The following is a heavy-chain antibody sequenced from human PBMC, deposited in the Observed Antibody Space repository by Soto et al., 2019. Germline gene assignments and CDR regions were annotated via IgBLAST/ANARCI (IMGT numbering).Heavy chain of an antibody. CDR2: IWYDGSNK. V-gene: IGHV3-33*01. CDR3: ARDRGQIDFYDSSGPIDY. D-gene: IGHD3-22*01. CDR1: GFTFSSYG. J-gene: IGHJ4*02. Sequence: VGSLRLSCAASGFTFSSYGMHWVRQAPGKGLEWVAVIWYDGSNKYYADSVKGRFTISRDNSKNTLYLQMNSLRAEDTAVYYCARDRGQIDFYDSSGPIDYWGQGTLVTVSS.